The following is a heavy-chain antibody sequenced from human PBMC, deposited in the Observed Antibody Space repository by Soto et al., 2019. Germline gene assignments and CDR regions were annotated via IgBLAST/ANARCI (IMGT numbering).Heavy chain of an antibody. V-gene: IGHV3-30-3*01. D-gene: IGHD6-19*01. Sequence: GGSLRLSCAASGFTFSSYAMHWVRQAPGKGLEWVAVISYDGSNKYYADSVKGRFTISRDNSKNTLYLQMNSLRAEDTAVYYCARDRSIAVGGYNWFDPWGQGTLVTVSS. CDR2: ISYDGSNK. CDR1: GFTFSSYA. J-gene: IGHJ5*02. CDR3: ARDRSIAVGGYNWFDP.